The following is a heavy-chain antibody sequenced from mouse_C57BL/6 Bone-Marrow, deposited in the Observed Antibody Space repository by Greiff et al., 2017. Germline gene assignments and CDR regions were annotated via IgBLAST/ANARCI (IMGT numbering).Heavy chain of an antibody. CDR3: ARSGQQGRSFAY. Sequence: QVQLQQPGAELVKPGASVQMSCKASGYTFTSYWITWVKQRPGQGLEWIGDIYPTSGRTNYNEKFKSKAILTVDTSSNTAYMQLSSLTSEDSAVFYCARSGQQGRSFAYWGQANTRTVSS. CDR1: GYTFTSYW. J-gene: IGHJ2*01. D-gene: IGHD4-1*02. V-gene: IGHV1-55*01. CDR2: IYPTSGRT.